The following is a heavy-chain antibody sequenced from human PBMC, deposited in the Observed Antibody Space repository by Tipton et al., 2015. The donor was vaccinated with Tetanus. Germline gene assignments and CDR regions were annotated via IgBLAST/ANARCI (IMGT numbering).Heavy chain of an antibody. CDR3: ARGSGWADF. D-gene: IGHD6-19*01. V-gene: IGHV4-61*08. Sequence: GLVKPSETLSLTCSVSGGSLRSGDHYWSWIRQPPGKGLEWIGEISPSGNTNYNPSLKSRVTISADTSRNRFSLTLSSVTAADTAVYYCARGSGWADFWGQGTQVTVSS. J-gene: IGHJ4*02. CDR1: GGSLRSGDHY. CDR2: ISPSGNT.